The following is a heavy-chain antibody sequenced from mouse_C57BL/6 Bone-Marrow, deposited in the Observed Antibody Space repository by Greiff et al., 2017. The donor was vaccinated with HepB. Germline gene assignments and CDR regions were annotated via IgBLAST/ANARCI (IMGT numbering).Heavy chain of an antibody. CDR2: ISDGGSYT. CDR1: GFTFSSYA. D-gene: IGHD1-1*01. V-gene: IGHV5-4*03. CDR3: AIYYYGSSWYFDV. J-gene: IGHJ1*03. Sequence: EVKLVESGGGLVKPGGSLKLSCAASGFTFSSYAMSWVRQTPEKRLEWVATISDGGSYTYYPDNVKGRFTISRDNAKNNLYLQMSHLKSEDTAMYYCAIYYYGSSWYFDVWGTGTTVTVSS.